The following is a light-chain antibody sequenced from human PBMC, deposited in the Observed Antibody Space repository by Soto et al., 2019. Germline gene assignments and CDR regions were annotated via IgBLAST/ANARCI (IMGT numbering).Light chain of an antibody. CDR2: GAS. V-gene: IGKV3-20*01. Sequence: ELVLKQSPGTLSLSPGERATLSCRAIQSVSSSYLAWYQQKPGQAPRLLIYGASSRATGIPDRFSGSGSGTDFTLTISRLEPEDFAVYYCQQYGSSPSLTFGGGTKVDIK. J-gene: IGKJ4*01. CDR3: QQYGSSPSLT. CDR1: QSVSSSY.